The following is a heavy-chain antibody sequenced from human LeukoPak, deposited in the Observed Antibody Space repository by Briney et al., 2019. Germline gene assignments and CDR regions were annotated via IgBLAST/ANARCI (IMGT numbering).Heavy chain of an antibody. CDR3: ARVSIAAKRNYFDY. J-gene: IGHJ4*02. Sequence: KSSETLSLTCTVSGYSISSGYYWSWIRQPAGKGLEWIGRIYTSGSTNYNPSLKSRVTMSVDTSKNQFSLKLSSVTAADTAVYYCARVSIAAKRNYFDYWGQGTLVTVSS. CDR1: GYSISSGYY. V-gene: IGHV4-4*07. CDR2: IYTSGST. D-gene: IGHD6-13*01.